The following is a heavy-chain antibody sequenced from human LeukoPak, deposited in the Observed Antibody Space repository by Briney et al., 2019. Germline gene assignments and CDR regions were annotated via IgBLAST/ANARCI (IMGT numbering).Heavy chain of an antibody. CDR2: ISAYNGNT. CDR1: GYTFTSYG. V-gene: IGHV1-18*01. Sequence: ASVTVSCKASGYTFTSYGSSWVRQAPGQGPEGMGWISAYNGNTNYAQKLQGRVTMTTDTSTSTADMELRSLRSDDTAVYYCARAAGSTRWELQRWFDYWGQGTLVTVSS. CDR3: ARAAGSTRWELQRWFDY. J-gene: IGHJ4*02. D-gene: IGHD1-26*01.